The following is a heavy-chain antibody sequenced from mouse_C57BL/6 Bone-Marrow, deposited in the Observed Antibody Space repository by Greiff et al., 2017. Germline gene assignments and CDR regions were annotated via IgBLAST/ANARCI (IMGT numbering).Heavy chain of an antibody. CDR3: AREDYYYGSGAWFAY. CDR2: IDPSDSYT. Sequence: QVQLQQPGAELVKPGASVKLSCKASGYTFTSYWMQWVKQRPGQGLEWIGEIDPSDSYTNYNQKFKGKATLTVDTSSSTAYMQLSSLTSEDSAVYYCAREDYYYGSGAWFAYRGQGTLGTVSA. CDR1: GYTFTSYW. D-gene: IGHD1-1*01. J-gene: IGHJ3*01. V-gene: IGHV1-50*01.